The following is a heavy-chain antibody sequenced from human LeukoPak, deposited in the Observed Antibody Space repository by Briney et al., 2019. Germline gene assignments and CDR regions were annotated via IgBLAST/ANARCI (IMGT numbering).Heavy chain of an antibody. CDR2: IYYSGST. V-gene: IGHV4-31*03. J-gene: IGHJ6*02. D-gene: IGHD2-2*01. Sequence: PSETLFLTCTVSGGSISSGGYYWSWIRQHPGKGLEWIGYIYYSGSTYYNPSLKSRVTISVDTSKNQFSLKLSSVTAADTAVYYCARDRSVGYCSSTSCYVGYYYGMDVWGQGTTVTVSS. CDR3: ARDRSVGYCSSTSCYVGYYYGMDV. CDR1: GGSISSGGYY.